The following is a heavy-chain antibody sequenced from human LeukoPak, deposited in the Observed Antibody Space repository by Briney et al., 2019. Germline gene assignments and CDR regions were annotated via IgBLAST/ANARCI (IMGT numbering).Heavy chain of an antibody. CDR3: ARAFGSQDY. J-gene: IGHJ4*02. D-gene: IGHD3-3*01. CDR2: ISSGSSYI. CDR1: GFTFSTYN. V-gene: IGHV3-21*01. Sequence: GGSLRLSCAASGFTFSTYNMNWVRQAPGKGLEWVSSISSGSSYIYYADSVKGRFTISRDNAKNSLYLQVNSLRAEDTAVYYCARAFGSQDYWGQGTLVTVSS.